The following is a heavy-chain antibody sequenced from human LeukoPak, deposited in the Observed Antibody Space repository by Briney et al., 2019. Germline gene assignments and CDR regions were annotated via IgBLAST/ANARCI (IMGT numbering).Heavy chain of an antibody. J-gene: IGHJ4*02. V-gene: IGHV3-48*02. CDR1: GFTFSNYV. D-gene: IGHD3-9*01. Sequence: TGGSLRLSCAASGFTFSNYVMSWARQAPGKGLEWVSYINHNGEMIFYPDFVKGRFTISRDNAKNSLYLQMNSLRDEDTAVYYCARDNDWAFHYWGQGTLVTVSS. CDR2: INHNGEMI. CDR3: ARDNDWAFHY.